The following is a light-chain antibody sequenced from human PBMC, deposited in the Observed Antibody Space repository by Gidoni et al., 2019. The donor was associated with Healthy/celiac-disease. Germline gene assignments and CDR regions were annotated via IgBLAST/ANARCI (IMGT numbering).Light chain of an antibody. CDR1: QDISNY. J-gene: IGKJ4*01. CDR2: DAS. Sequence: DIQMTQSPSSLSASVGDRVTITCQASQDISNYLNWYQPKPGNAPKLLIYDASNLETGVPSRFSGSGSRTDFTFTISSLQPEDIATYYCQQYDNLPLTFGGGTKVEIK. CDR3: QQYDNLPLT. V-gene: IGKV1-33*01.